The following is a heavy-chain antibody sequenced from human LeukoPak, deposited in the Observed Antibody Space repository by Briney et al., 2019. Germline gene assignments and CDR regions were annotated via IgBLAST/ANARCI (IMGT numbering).Heavy chain of an antibody. V-gene: IGHV1-18*01. CDR2: ISAYNGNT. J-gene: IGHJ5*02. Sequence: ASVKVSCKASGYTFTSYGISWVRQAPGQGLEWMGWISAYNGNTNYAQKLQGRVTMTTDTSTSTAYMELRSLRSDDTAVYYCARDGTVTNNLPWLWTSEGPYNWFDPWGQGTLVTVSS. D-gene: IGHD4-17*01. CDR1: GYTFTSYG. CDR3: ARDGTVTNNLPWLWTSEGPYNWFDP.